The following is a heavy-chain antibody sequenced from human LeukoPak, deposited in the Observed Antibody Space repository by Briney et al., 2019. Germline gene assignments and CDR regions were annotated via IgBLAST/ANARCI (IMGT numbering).Heavy chain of an antibody. CDR2: INRGGSTT. D-gene: IGHD1-26*01. CDR3: AKGPTIPPHYSTTRNYFETKAHFDY. J-gene: IGHJ4*02. CDR1: GFTFSSYW. Sequence: GGSLRLSCAASGFTFSSYWMSWVRQAPGKGLEWVSLINRGGSTTVYAESVKGRFTISRDNSKNPLYLQMNSLRPEDTALYYCAKGPTIPPHYSTTRNYFETKAHFDYWGQGTLVTVSS. V-gene: IGHV3-43*02.